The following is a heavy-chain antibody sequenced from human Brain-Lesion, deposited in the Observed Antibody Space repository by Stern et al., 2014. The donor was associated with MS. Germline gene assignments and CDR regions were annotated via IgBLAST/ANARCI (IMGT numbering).Heavy chain of an antibody. D-gene: IGHD1-26*01. V-gene: IGHV4-39*01. CDR2: IYSSGFT. CDR1: GGSISSSTYY. CDR3: ARHDSVPRPSQLYSARDRGPGYFDY. J-gene: IGHJ4*02. Sequence: VQLQESGPGLVKPSETLSLTCTVSGGSISSSTYYWAWIRQPPGKGLEWIGNIYSSGFTYYNPSLKSRLTISVDMSKTQCSLKLSSVPAADTAIYSCARHDSVPRPSQLYSARDRGPGYFDYWGQGTLVTVSS.